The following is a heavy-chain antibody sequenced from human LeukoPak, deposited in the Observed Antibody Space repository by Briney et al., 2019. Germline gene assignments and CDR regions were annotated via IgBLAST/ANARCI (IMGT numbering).Heavy chain of an antibody. V-gene: IGHV3-23*01. D-gene: IGHD2-15*01. Sequence: PGGSLRLSCAASGFTFSSYAMSWVRQAPGQGLEWVSAISASGGSTYYADSVKGRFTISRDNSKNTLYLQMNSLRAEDTAVYYCAKEPRDCTGGTCYSGGGYYFAYWGQGTLVTVSS. CDR1: GFTFSSYA. CDR2: ISASGGST. CDR3: AKEPRDCTGGTCYSGGGYYFAY. J-gene: IGHJ4*02.